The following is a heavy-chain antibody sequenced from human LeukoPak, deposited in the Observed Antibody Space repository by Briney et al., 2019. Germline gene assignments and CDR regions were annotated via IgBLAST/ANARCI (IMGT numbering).Heavy chain of an antibody. V-gene: IGHV3-23*01. J-gene: IGHJ4*02. Sequence: GGSLRLSCVASGFTFSNYDMSWVCQAPGKGLEWVSLISGGGPSTYYTDSVKGRFTISRDNSKNTLYLQMDSLSAEDTAVYYCAKTVSSSGFAVDYWGQGSLVTVSS. D-gene: IGHD6-13*01. CDR3: AKTVSSSGFAVDY. CDR1: GFTFSNYD. CDR2: ISGGGPST.